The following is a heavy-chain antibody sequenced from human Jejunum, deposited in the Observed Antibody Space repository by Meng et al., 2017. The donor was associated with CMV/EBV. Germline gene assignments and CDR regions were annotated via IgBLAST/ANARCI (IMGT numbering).Heavy chain of an antibody. V-gene: IGHV4-34*01. D-gene: IGHD2-2*01. CDR2: INHSGGT. J-gene: IGHJ4*02. CDR3: ARELVPAVPFDF. Sequence: WIRQPPGKGLEWIGEINHSGGTNYNPSLKSRVTISVDTSKTQFSLKLTSATAADTAVYYCARELVPAVPFDFWGQGTLVTVSS.